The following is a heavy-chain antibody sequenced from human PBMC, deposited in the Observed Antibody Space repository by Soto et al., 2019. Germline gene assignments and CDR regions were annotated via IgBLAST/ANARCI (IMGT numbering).Heavy chain of an antibody. J-gene: IGHJ5*02. D-gene: IGHD1-7*01. Sequence: PSETLSLTCTVSGGSISSSSYYWGWIRQPPGKGLEWIGSIYYSGSTYYNPSLKSRVTISVDTSKNQFSLKLSSVTAADTAVYYCAGSSITGTTLDWFDPWGQGTLVTVSS. CDR2: IYYSGST. CDR3: AGSSITGTTLDWFDP. V-gene: IGHV4-39*01. CDR1: GGSISSSSYY.